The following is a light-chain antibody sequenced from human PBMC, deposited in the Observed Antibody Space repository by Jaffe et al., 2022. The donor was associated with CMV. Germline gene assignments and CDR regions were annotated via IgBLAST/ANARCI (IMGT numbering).Light chain of an antibody. CDR1: QGISGNH. J-gene: IGKJ5*01. V-gene: IGKV3-20*01. CDR3: QQYGSSLIT. CDR2: DAF. Sequence: EIVLTQSPGTLSLSPGDRATLSCRASQGISGNHLAWYQQKPGQAPRLLIYDAFSRATGIPGRFGGSKSGTEFTLTISRLEPDDFAVYYCQQYGSSLITFGQGTRLEIK.